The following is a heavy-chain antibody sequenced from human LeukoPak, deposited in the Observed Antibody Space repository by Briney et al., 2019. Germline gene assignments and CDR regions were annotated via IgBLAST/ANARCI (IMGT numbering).Heavy chain of an antibody. CDR3: ARESPYYYGSGSYADY. D-gene: IGHD3-10*01. Sequence: PSETLSLTCTVSGGSISSYYWSWIRQPPGKGLEWIGYIYYSGSTNYNPSLKSRVTISVDTSKNQFSLKLSSVTAADTAVYYCARESPYYYGSGSYADYWGQGTLVTVSS. J-gene: IGHJ4*02. V-gene: IGHV4-59*01. CDR1: GGSISSYY. CDR2: IYYSGST.